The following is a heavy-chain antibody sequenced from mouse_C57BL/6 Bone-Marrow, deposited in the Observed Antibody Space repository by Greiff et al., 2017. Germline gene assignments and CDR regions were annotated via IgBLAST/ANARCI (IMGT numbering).Heavy chain of an antibody. D-gene: IGHD1-1*01. V-gene: IGHV1-55*01. Sequence: VKLMESGAELVKPGASVKMSCKASGYTFTSYWITWVQQRPGQGLEWIGDIYPGSGSTNYNEKFKSKATLTVDTSSSTAYMQLSSLTSEDSAIYYCARVWGIYYYGPDYWGQGTTLTVSS. CDR2: IYPGSGST. CDR1: GYTFTSYW. CDR3: ARVWGIYYYGPDY. J-gene: IGHJ2*01.